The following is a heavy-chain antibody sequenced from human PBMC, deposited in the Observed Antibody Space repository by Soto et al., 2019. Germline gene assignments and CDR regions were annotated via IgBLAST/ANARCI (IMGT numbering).Heavy chain of an antibody. J-gene: IGHJ4*02. CDR3: ARGVTMVRGVIHTPYFDY. Sequence: QVQLQESGPGLVKPSQTLSLTCTVSGGSISSGGYYCSWIRQHPGKGLEWIGYMYYGGSTYYNPTLKSRVTISGGASKNQFALKLSSVTAADTAVYYCARGVTMVRGVIHTPYFDYWGQGTLVTVSS. D-gene: IGHD3-10*01. CDR2: MYYGGST. V-gene: IGHV4-31*03. CDR1: GGSISSGGYY.